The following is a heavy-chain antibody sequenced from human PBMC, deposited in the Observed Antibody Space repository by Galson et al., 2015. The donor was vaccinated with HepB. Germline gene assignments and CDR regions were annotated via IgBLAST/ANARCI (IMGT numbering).Heavy chain of an antibody. V-gene: IGHV1-18*04. CDR3: ARVDLPRRPTIFGVGIYGMDV. CDR2: ISAYNGNT. J-gene: IGHJ6*02. D-gene: IGHD3-3*01. CDR1: GYTFTSYG. Sequence: QSGAEVKKPGESLKISCKASGYTFTSYGISWVRQAPGQGLEWMGWISAYNGNTNYAQKLQGRVTMTTDTSTSTAYMELRSLRSDDTAVYYCARVDLPRRPTIFGVGIYGMDVWGQGTTVTVSS.